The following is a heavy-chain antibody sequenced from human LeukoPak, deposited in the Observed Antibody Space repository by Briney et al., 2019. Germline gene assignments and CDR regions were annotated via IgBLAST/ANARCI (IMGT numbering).Heavy chain of an antibody. Sequence: GGSLRLSCAASGITSGCCAMSWVRQAPGKGLEWVSVISGSGGSTYYADSVKGRFTISRDNSKNTLYLQMNSLRAEDTATYYCAARPTSEAVAPSDFWRQGTLVTVSS. V-gene: IGHV3-23*01. CDR2: ISGSGGST. CDR1: GITSGCCA. J-gene: IGHJ4*02. CDR3: AARPTSEAVAPSDF. D-gene: IGHD6-19*01.